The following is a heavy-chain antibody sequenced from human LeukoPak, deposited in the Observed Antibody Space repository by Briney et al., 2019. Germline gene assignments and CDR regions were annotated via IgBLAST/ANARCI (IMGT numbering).Heavy chain of an antibody. J-gene: IGHJ4*02. CDR1: GGSISGSSYH. CDR2: IYYSGST. Sequence: SEPLSLTCAVSGGSISGSSYHWGCLRQPPGKGLEWFGSIYYSGSTYYNPSLKSRVTISVDTSKNQFALKLNSVTATDTAVYYCARHYGPWGQGTLVTVSS. CDR3: ARHYGP. D-gene: IGHD3-10*01. V-gene: IGHV4-39*01.